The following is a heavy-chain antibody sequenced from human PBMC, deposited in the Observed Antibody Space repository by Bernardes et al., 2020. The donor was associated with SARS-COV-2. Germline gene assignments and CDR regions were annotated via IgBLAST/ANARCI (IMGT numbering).Heavy chain of an antibody. Sequence: GRSLRLSCSTSGFTFSRSAMGWVRQAPGRGLEWVSGISNNVGKIYADSVKGRFTISRDVFKNTLYLQMSDVRPEDTAIYYCARDFYGSWSGLFDSWGQGTRVTVSS. D-gene: IGHD3-3*01. V-gene: IGHV3-23*01. CDR1: GFTFSRSA. CDR2: ISNNVGK. CDR3: ARDFYGSWSGLFDS. J-gene: IGHJ4*02.